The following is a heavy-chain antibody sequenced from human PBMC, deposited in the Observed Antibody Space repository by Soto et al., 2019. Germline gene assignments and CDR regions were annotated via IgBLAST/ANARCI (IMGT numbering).Heavy chain of an antibody. CDR3: SKVSQRLSYFDY. J-gene: IGHJ4*02. CDR1: RVTFSSYA. D-gene: IGHD2-15*01. Sequence: EVQLLKSGGGLVHPGGSLRLSCVASRVTFSSYAMTWVRQAPGKGLEWVSTISGSGARTYYEDSVKGRFTITRDKSKNTQYLKLNSLRAEDKAVYYCSKVSQRLSYFDYWGQGTLATDSS. CDR2: ISGSGART. V-gene: IGHV3-23*01.